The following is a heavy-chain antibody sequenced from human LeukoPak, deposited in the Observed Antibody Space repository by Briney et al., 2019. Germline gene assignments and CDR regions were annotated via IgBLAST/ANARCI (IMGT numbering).Heavy chain of an antibody. D-gene: IGHD2-21*02. V-gene: IGHV4-39*01. CDR3: ARRGPYCGGDCLSYFDY. J-gene: IGHJ4*02. CDR1: GGSISSSSYY. CDR2: IYYSGST. Sequence: SETLSLTCTVSGGSISSSSYYWGWIRQPPGKGPEWIGSIYYSGSTYYNPSLKSRVTISVDTSKNQFSLKLSSVTAADTAVYYCARRGPYCGGDCLSYFDYWGQGTLVTVSS.